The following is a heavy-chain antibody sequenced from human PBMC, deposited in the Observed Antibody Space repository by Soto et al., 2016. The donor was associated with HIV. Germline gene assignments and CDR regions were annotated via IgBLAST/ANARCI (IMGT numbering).Heavy chain of an antibody. Sequence: QVQLVQSGAEVKKPGASVKVSCKVSGYTFTSYGISWVRQAPGQGLEWMGWISAYNGNTNQAQKLQGRVTMTTDTSTSTAYMELRSLRSDDTAVYYRARDIVATISPIQLWLDDAFDIWAKGQWSPSLQ. CDR3: ARDIVATISPIQLWLDDAFDI. D-gene: IGHD5-12*01. J-gene: IGHJ3*02. CDR1: GYTFTSYG. V-gene: IGHV1-18*01. CDR2: ISAYNGNT.